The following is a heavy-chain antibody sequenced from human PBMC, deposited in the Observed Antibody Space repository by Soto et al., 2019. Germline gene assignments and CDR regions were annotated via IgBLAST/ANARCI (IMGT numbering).Heavy chain of an antibody. V-gene: IGHV1-24*01. J-gene: IGHJ4*02. Sequence: ASVKVSCKVSGSTLTELSMHWVRQAPGKGLEWMGGFDPEDGETIYAQKFQGRVTMTEDTSTDTAYMELSSLRSEDTAVYYCATPSWQQLVLIQGRSGFDYWGQGTLVTVSS. D-gene: IGHD6-13*01. CDR3: ATPSWQQLVLIQGRSGFDY. CDR2: FDPEDGET. CDR1: GSTLTELS.